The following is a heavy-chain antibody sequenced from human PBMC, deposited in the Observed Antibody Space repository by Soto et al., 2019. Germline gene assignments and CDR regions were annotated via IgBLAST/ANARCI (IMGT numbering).Heavy chain of an antibody. CDR2: IIPIFGTA. J-gene: IGHJ6*02. V-gene: IGHV1-69*12. D-gene: IGHD3-10*01. CDR3: ARGETSPMVRGVIHYYYGMDL. Sequence: QVQLVQSGAEVKKPGSSVKVSCKASGGTFSSYAISWVRQAPGQGLEWMGGIIPIFGTANYAQKFQGRVTITADESTSTAYMELSSLRSEDTAVYYCARGETSPMVRGVIHYYYGMDLWGQGTTVTVSS. CDR1: GGTFSSYA.